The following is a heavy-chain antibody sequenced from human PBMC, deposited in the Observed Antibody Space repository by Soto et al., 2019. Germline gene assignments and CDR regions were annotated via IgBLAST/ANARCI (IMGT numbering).Heavy chain of an antibody. J-gene: IGHJ5*02. Sequence: LXLSRDTSAFCFIFYGMHWVGQAPGKGLEWVAVLWYDASRQFYAASVEGRFTISRDNSKAILYIQMKSLRAEDTAVYYCADWAEGDTEVPWGQGTLVTV. CDR1: AFCFIFYG. D-gene: IGHD2-21*01. V-gene: IGHV3-33*01. CDR2: LWYDASRQ. CDR3: ADWAEGDTEVP.